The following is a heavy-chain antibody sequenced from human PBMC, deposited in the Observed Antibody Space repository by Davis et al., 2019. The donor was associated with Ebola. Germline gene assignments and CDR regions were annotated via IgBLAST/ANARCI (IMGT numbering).Heavy chain of an antibody. V-gene: IGHV1-18*04. CDR1: GYTFTSYY. D-gene: IGHD3-22*01. CDR3: ARDSHYYDSSGPNFDY. CDR2: INAYNGHP. J-gene: IGHJ4*02. Sequence: ASVKVSCKASGYTFTSYYMHWVRQAPGQGLEWMGWINAYNGHPKFAQKFQDRVTMTRDTSTNTAYMELRSLRSDDTAVYYCARDSHYYDSSGPNFDYWGQGTLVTVSS.